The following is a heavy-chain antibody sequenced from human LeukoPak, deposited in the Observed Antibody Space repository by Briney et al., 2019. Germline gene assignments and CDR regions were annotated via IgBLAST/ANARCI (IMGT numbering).Heavy chain of an antibody. J-gene: IGHJ5*02. D-gene: IGHD3-22*01. CDR1: GGSFRGYY. Sequence: SETLSLTCAVYGGSFRGYYWSWIRQPPGKGLECIGEINHSGSTNYNPSLKSRVTISVDTSKNQFSLKLSSVTAADTAVYYCARGAPDYYDSSGYYYVRWFDPWGQGTLVTVSS. V-gene: IGHV4-34*01. CDR3: ARGAPDYYDSSGYYYVRWFDP. CDR2: INHSGST.